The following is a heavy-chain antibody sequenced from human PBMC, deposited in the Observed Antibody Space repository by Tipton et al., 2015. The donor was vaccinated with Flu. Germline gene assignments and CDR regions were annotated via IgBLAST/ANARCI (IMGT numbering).Heavy chain of an antibody. CDR1: GFTFSSYG. J-gene: IGHJ6*02. D-gene: IGHD1-14*01. V-gene: IGHV3-33*06. CDR3: AKDDRKAGLPTPFYDSGMDV. CDR2: IWYDGSNK. Sequence: QLVQSGGGVVQPGRSLRLSCAASGFTFSSYGMHWVRQAPGKGLEWVAVIWYDGSNKYYADSVKGRFTISRDNSKNTLYLQMNSLRAEDTAVYYCAKDDRKAGLPTPFYDSGMDVWGQGTTVTVSS.